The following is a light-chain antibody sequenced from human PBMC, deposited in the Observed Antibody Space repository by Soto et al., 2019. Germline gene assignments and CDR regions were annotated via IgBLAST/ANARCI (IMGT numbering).Light chain of an antibody. V-gene: IGKV3-20*01. Sequence: EIVLTQSPGTLSLSPGQRVTLSCRASESISRDYLAWYQQRLGQAPRLLIYGASSGATGIPDRFSGSGSGTYFTLTISRLEPEDFAIYYCQQYGGVPYTFGQGTKLEIK. CDR1: ESISRDY. J-gene: IGKJ2*01. CDR3: QQYGGVPYT. CDR2: GAS.